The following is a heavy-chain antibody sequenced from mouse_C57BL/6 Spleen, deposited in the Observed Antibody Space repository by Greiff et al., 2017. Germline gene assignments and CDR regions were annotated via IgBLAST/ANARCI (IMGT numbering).Heavy chain of an antibody. V-gene: IGHV6-3*01. D-gene: IGHD3-2*02. CDR2: IRLKSDNYAT. CDR1: GFTFSNYW. CDR3: TETAQATFAY. J-gene: IGHJ3*01. Sequence: EVQLVESGGGLVQPGGSMKLSCVASGFTFSNYWMNWVRQSPEKGLEWVAQIRLKSDNYATHYAESVKGRFTISRDDSKSSVYLQMNNLRAEDTGIYYCTETAQATFAYWGQGTLGTVSA.